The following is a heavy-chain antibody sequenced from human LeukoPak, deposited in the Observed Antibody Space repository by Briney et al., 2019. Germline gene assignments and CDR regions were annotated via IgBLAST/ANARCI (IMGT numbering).Heavy chain of an antibody. CDR1: GVTVSSNH. Sequence: GGSLRLSCAVSGVTVSSNHMSWVRQAPGKGLEWVSAIYSGGGTYYADSVKGRFTFSRDISKNTLYLQMNSLRAEDTAVYYCVRDASWGQGTLVTVSS. CDR3: VRDAS. CDR2: IYSGGGT. J-gene: IGHJ4*02. V-gene: IGHV3-66*01.